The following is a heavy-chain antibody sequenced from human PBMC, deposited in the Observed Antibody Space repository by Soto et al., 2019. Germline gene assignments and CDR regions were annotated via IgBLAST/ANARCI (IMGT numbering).Heavy chain of an antibody. J-gene: IGHJ6*02. D-gene: IGHD1-26*01. V-gene: IGHV1-46*01. CDR2: VNPSVGST. CDR3: GREVNSVIMADDTADYSGVDV. Sequence: QVQLLQSGAEVKKPGASVQVSCKASGYVFTSSFVHWVRQAPGQGLEWMGMVNPSVGSTAYAHKFQGIMAETTEMSPATVYIDLRRLTSADTAIYDCGREVNSVIMADDTADYSGVDVWGQGTRVIVSS. CDR1: GYVFTSSF.